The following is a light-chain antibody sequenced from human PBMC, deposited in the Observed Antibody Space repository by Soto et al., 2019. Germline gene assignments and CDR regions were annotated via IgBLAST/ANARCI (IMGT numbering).Light chain of an antibody. Sequence: DIPMTQSPSSLSASVGDRVTITCQASHDITSYLNWYQHKPGKAPKLLIYDASILEAGVPSSFSGSGYGTQCTFTSSVLQPEDVATYYCQKCDYLPLFGPGTTVDFK. J-gene: IGKJ3*01. CDR3: QKCDYLPL. CDR1: HDITSY. CDR2: DAS. V-gene: IGKV1-33*01.